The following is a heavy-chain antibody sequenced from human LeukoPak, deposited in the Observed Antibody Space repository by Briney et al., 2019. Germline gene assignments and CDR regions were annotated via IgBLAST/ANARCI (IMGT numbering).Heavy chain of an antibody. D-gene: IGHD2-2*01. CDR3: ARSVVLYYFDY. CDR2: IYYSGST. Sequence: PAVTLSLTCTVSGDSMSNYYWSWIRQPPGKGLEWIGYIYYSGSTSYYPSLKSRVTISEDTSKNQFSLKLTSVTAADTAVYYCARSVVLYYFDYWGQGALVTVSS. CDR1: GDSMSNYY. V-gene: IGHV4-59*01. J-gene: IGHJ4*02.